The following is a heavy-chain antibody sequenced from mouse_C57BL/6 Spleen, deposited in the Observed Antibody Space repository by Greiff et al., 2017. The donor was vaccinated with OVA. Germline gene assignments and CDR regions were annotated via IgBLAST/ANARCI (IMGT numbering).Heavy chain of an antibody. Sequence: QVQLQQSDAELVKPGASVKISCKVSGYTFTDHPIHWMKQRPEQGLEWIGYIYPRDGSTKYNEKFKGKATLTADKSSSTAYMQLNSLTSEDSAVYFCARGGENSSGSAWFAYWGQGTLVTVSA. CDR3: ARGGENSSGSAWFAY. V-gene: IGHV1-78*01. CDR2: IYPRDGST. D-gene: IGHD3-2*02. CDR1: GYTFTDHP. J-gene: IGHJ3*01.